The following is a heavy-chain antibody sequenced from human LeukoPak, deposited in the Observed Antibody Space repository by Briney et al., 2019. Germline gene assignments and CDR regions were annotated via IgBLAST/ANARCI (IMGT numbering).Heavy chain of an antibody. J-gene: IGHJ6*02. Sequence: GGSPRLSCAASGFTVSSNYMSWVRQAPGKRLEWVSIIYSGGSTYYADSVKGRFTISRDNSKNTLYLQMNSLRAEDTAVYYCARVTYYYDSSGYYSQNYYYYGMDVWGQGTTVTVSS. V-gene: IGHV3-53*01. CDR3: ARVTYYYDSSGYYSQNYYYYGMDV. CDR1: GFTVSSNY. CDR2: IYSGGST. D-gene: IGHD3-22*01.